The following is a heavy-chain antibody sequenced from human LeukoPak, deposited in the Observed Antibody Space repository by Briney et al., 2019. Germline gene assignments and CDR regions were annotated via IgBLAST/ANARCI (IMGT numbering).Heavy chain of an antibody. V-gene: IGHV4-61*02. Sequence: SQTLSLTCTVSGGSISSGSYYWSWIRQPAGKGLEWIGRIYTSGSTNYNPSLKSRVTISVDTSKNQFSQKLSSVTAADTAVYYCARGRWELLRTWYFDLWGRGTLVTVSS. CDR2: IYTSGST. CDR1: GGSISSGSYY. J-gene: IGHJ2*01. D-gene: IGHD1-26*01. CDR3: ARGRWELLRTWYFDL.